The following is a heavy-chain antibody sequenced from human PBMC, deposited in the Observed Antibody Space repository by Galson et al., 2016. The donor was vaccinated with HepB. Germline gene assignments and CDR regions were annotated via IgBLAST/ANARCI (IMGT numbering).Heavy chain of an antibody. CDR2: ISGTSDYI. J-gene: IGHJ4*02. CDR1: GFTFSTHY. Sequence: SLRLSCAASGFTFSTHYMNWVRQAPGKGLEWVSSISGTSDYINYADSVKGRFTVSRDNAKNSLYLQMNSLRAGDTAIYYCARDKISGWYYFDHWGQGTLVTVSS. CDR3: ARDKISGWYYFDH. D-gene: IGHD6-19*01. V-gene: IGHV3-21*01.